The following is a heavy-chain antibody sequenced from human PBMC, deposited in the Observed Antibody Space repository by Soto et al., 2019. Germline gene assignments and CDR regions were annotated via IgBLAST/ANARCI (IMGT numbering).Heavy chain of an antibody. CDR2: IHHSGSVFESGST. CDR3: ARNSSSSYFDY. J-gene: IGHJ4*02. D-gene: IGHD6-13*01. Sequence: SETLSLTCAVSGFSITITYYWGWVRQPPGKGLEWIGSIHHSGSVFESGSTHYNPSFKSRVTISADTSKNQFSLKLTSVTAADTAVYFCARNSSSSYFDYWGQGTLVTVSS. CDR1: GFSITITYY. V-gene: IGHV4-38-2*01.